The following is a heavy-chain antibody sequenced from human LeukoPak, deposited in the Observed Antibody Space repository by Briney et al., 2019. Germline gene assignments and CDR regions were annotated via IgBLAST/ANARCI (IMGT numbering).Heavy chain of an antibody. D-gene: IGHD2-15*01. CDR2: INPSGGPT. J-gene: IGHJ4*02. Sequence: ASVKVSCKTSGYTFTSQYMDWVRQAPGQGPEWMGMINPSGGPTNYAPKSHGRVTMTRDTSTSTVYMELSSLTSEDTAVYYCARETAEKAAALDYWGQGTLVTVSS. V-gene: IGHV1-46*01. CDR3: ARETAEKAAALDY. CDR1: GYTFTSQY.